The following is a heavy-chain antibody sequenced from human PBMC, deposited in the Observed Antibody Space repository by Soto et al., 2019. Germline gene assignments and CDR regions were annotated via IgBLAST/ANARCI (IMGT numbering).Heavy chain of an antibody. CDR2: ISYDGSNK. D-gene: IGHD1-26*01. CDR3: AKDRSKELLTLFDY. V-gene: IGHV3-30*18. J-gene: IGHJ4*02. CDR1: GFTCRGYG. Sequence: GGSLRLSCAAAGFTCRGYGMHWVRQAPGKGLEWVAVISYDGSNKYYADSVKGRFTISRDNSKNTLYLQMNSLRAEDTAVYYCAKDRSKELLTLFDYWGQGTLVTVSS.